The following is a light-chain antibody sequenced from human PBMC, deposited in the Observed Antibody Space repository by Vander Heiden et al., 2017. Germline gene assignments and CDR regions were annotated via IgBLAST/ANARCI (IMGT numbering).Light chain of an antibody. CDR2: AAS. CDR1: QSISSY. J-gene: IGKJ5*01. Sequence: DIQMTQSPSSLSASVGDRVTITCRASQSISSYLNWYQQKPGKARKLLIYAASSLQSGVPSRFSGSGSGTDFTLTISSLQPEDFATYYCQQSYSSITFGQGTRLEIK. V-gene: IGKV1-39*01. CDR3: QQSYSSIT.